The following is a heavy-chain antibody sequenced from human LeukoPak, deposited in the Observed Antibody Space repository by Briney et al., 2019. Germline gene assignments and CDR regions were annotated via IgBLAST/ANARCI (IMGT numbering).Heavy chain of an antibody. V-gene: IGHV1-69*01. D-gene: IGHD3-22*01. CDR2: IIPIFGTA. J-gene: IGHJ4*02. Sequence: GSSVKVSCKASGGTFSSYAISWVRQAPGQGLEWMGGIIPIFGTANYAQKFQGRVTITADESTSTAYMELSSLRSDDTAVYYCARLGITYYYDSSGYSDIDYWGQGTLVTVSS. CDR3: ARLGITYYYDSSGYSDIDY. CDR1: GGTFSSYA.